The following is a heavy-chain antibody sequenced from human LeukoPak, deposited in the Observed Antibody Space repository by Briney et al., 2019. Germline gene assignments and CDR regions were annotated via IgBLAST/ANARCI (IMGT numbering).Heavy chain of an antibody. CDR2: ISDSGSTA. D-gene: IGHD4-17*01. CDR3: AKSRVGTVTTASLLDWFDP. V-gene: IGHV3-23*01. J-gene: IGHJ5*02. Sequence: GGSLRLSCGASGFTFSNYAMSWVRQAPGKGLEWVSGISDSGSTAFYADSVKGRFTSSRDNPKSTLYLQMNSLRAEDTAVYYCAKSRVGTVTTASLLDWFDPWGQGTLVTVSS. CDR1: GFTFSNYA.